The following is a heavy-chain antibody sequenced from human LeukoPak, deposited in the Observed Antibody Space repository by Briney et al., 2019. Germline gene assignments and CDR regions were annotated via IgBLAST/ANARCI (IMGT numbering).Heavy chain of an antibody. V-gene: IGHV3-30*04. CDR3: AREGFTSDFDY. Sequence: GGSLTLSCAASGFTFSSYAMHWVRQAPGKGREWVAVISDDGSNKYYAASVKGRFTISRDNSKNTLYLQMNSLRAEDTAVYYCAREGFTSDFDYWGQGTLVTVSS. J-gene: IGHJ4*02. CDR2: ISDDGSNK. CDR1: GFTFSSYA.